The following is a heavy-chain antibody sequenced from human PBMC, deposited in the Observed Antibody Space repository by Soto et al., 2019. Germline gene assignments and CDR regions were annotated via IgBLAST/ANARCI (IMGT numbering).Heavy chain of an antibody. CDR3: ARGGSVWFGELSTEPPPPTRARGPNWFDP. Sequence: SETLSLTCAVYGGSFSGYYWSWIRQPPWKGLEWIGEINHSGSTNYNPSLKSRVTISVDTSKNQFSLKLSSVTAADTAVYYCARGGSVWFGELSTEPPPPTRARGPNWFDPWGQGTLVTVSS. CDR1: GGSFSGYY. CDR2: INHSGST. V-gene: IGHV4-34*01. J-gene: IGHJ5*02. D-gene: IGHD3-10*01.